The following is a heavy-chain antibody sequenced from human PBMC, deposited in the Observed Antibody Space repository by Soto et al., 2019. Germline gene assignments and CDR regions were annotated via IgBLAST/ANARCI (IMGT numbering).Heavy chain of an antibody. Sequence: QVKLVESGGGVGQPGRSLRLSCAASGFTFSSYAMHWVRQAPGKGLEWVAVISYDGSNKYYADSVKGRFTISRDNSKNTLYLQMNSLRAEDTAVYYCARSYASLEYYFDYWGQGTLVTVSS. J-gene: IGHJ4*02. CDR2: ISYDGSNK. D-gene: IGHD1-26*01. V-gene: IGHV3-30-3*01. CDR1: GFTFSSYA. CDR3: ARSYASLEYYFDY.